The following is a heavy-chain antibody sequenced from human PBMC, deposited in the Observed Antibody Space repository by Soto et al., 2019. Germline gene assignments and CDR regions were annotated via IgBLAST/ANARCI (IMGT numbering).Heavy chain of an antibody. J-gene: IGHJ5*02. Sequence: VQLMESGGGLVQPGGSLRLSCVASGFTFTTWWMDWARQTPGKGLEWVANINQDGSQKNYVDSVKGRFTISRDNAKNSVYLQMTSLTAEDSALYYCSRSLNAWGQGTLVTVSS. CDR2: INQDGSQK. V-gene: IGHV3-7*01. CDR1: GFTFTTWW. CDR3: SRSLNA.